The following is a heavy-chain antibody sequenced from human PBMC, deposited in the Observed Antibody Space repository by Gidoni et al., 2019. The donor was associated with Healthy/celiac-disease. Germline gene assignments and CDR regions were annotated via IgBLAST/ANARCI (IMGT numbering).Heavy chain of an antibody. CDR1: GYTFTSYA. CDR3: ARGRFLEWLFGSPDY. CDR2: INAGNGNT. V-gene: IGHV1-3*01. D-gene: IGHD3-3*01. Sequence: QVQLVQSGAEVKKPGASVKVSCKASGYTFTSYAMHWVRQAPGQRLEWMGWINAGNGNTKYSQKFQGRVTITRDTSASTAYMELGSLRSEDTAVYYCARGRFLEWLFGSPDYWGQGTLVTVSS. J-gene: IGHJ4*02.